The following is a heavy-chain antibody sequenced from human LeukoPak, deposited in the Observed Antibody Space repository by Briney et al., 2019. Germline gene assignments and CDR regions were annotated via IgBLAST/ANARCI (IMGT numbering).Heavy chain of an antibody. CDR3: ATFLYSSGRESYYFDY. D-gene: IGHD6-19*01. V-gene: IGHV3-21*01. CDR1: GFTFSSYS. Sequence: GGSLRLSCAASGFTFSSYSMNWVRQAPGKGLEWVSSISSSSSYIYYADSVKGRFTISRDNAKNSLYLQMNSLRAEDTAVYYCATFLYSSGRESYYFDYWGQGTLVTVSS. CDR2: ISSSSSYI. J-gene: IGHJ4*02.